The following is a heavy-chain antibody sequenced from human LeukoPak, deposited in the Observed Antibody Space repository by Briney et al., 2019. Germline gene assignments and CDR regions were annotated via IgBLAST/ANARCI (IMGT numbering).Heavy chain of an antibody. CDR3: ARPDGRGWDALDY. Sequence: ASVKVSCKTSGYTFTSYGISWVRQAPGQGLEWMGWISTYNANTNYAQKLQGRVTMTTGTSTSTAYMELRSLRSDDTAVYYCARPDGRGWDALDYWGQGTLVTVSS. D-gene: IGHD6-19*01. CDR2: ISTYNANT. V-gene: IGHV1-18*01. J-gene: IGHJ4*02. CDR1: GYTFTSYG.